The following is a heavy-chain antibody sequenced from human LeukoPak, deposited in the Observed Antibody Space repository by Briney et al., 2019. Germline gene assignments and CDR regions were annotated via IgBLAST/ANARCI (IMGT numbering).Heavy chain of an antibody. Sequence: ASVKVSCKASGYTFTSYGISWVRQAPGQGLEWMGWISAYNGNTNYAQKLQGRVTMTTDTSTSTAYMELSSLRSEDTAVYYCARAAAPIITMIVVDLEDYYFDYWGQGTLVTVSS. CDR3: ARAAAPIITMIVVDLEDYYFDY. D-gene: IGHD3-22*01. J-gene: IGHJ4*02. V-gene: IGHV1-18*01. CDR1: GYTFTSYG. CDR2: ISAYNGNT.